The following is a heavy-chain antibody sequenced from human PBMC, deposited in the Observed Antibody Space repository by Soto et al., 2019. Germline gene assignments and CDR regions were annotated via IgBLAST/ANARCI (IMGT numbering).Heavy chain of an antibody. CDR2: ISGSGGST. J-gene: IGHJ4*02. CDR1: GFTFSSYA. Sequence: EVQLLESGGGLVQPGGSLRLSCAASGFTFSSYAMSWVRQAPGKGLEWVSAISGSGGSTYYAASVKGRFTISRDNSKNTLYLQMNSLRADDTAVYYCVKGFCSGGSCQSPKYYFYYSCQGTLVTVSS. D-gene: IGHD2-15*01. V-gene: IGHV3-23*01. CDR3: VKGFCSGGSCQSPKYYFYY.